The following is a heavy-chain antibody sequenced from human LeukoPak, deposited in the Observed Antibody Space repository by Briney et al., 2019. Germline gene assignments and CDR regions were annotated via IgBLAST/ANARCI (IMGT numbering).Heavy chain of an antibody. Sequence: ASVKVSCKASGYTFISYDINWVRQDTGQGLEWMGWMNPNSGNTGYAQKFQGRVTITRNTSISTAFMELSSLRSEDTAVYYCARRAVGNSYYYSMDVWGKGTTVTVSS. CDR3: ARRAVGNSYYYSMDV. J-gene: IGHJ6*03. CDR1: GYTFISYD. CDR2: MNPNSGNT. V-gene: IGHV1-8*01. D-gene: IGHD6-19*01.